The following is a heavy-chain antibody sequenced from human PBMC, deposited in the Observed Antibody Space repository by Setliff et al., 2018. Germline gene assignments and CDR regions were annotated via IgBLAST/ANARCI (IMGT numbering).Heavy chain of an antibody. D-gene: IGHD1-26*01. J-gene: IGHJ5*01. CDR2: IYYTGST. Sequence: SETLSLTCTVSGVSISSRYWSWVRQPPGKGLECIGDIYYTGSTKYNPSLWSRLTMSVDTSKKQFSLRLTSVSAADTAVYYCARMGTPIVGAMEWFDPWGQGILVTVSS. CDR3: ARMGTPIVGAMEWFDP. V-gene: IGHV4-59*11. CDR1: GVSISSRY.